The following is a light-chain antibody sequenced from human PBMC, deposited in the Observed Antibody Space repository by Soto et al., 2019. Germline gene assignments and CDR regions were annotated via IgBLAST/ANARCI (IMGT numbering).Light chain of an antibody. CDR3: QHYNSYSEA. CDR2: KAY. J-gene: IGKJ1*01. CDR1: QSVSSL. V-gene: IGKV1-5*03. Sequence: DIQMTQSPSTLSASVGDRVTITCRASQSVSSLLAWYQQKPGKAPKLLIYKAYTLKSGVTSRFSGSGSGTEFTLTISSLQPDDFATYYCQHYNSYSEAFGQGTKVDIK.